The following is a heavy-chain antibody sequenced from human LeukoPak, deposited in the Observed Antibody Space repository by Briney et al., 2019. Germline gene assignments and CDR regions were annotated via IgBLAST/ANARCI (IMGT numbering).Heavy chain of an antibody. J-gene: IGHJ4*02. D-gene: IGHD1-1*01. V-gene: IGHV4-39*01. CDR2: ASYSGST. CDR1: GGSISSNTYY. Sequence: SETLSLTCTVSGGSISSNTYYWGWIRQPPGKGLEWIGSASYSGSTYYNPSFKSRVTISLDTSKNQFSLKLSSVTAADTAVYYCARSTAGAAYFDYWGQGTLVIVSS. CDR3: ARSTAGAAYFDY.